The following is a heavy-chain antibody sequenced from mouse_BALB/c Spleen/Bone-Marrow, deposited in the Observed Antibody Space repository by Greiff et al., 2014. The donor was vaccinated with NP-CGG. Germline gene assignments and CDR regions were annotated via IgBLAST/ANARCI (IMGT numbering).Heavy chain of an antibody. CDR2: IWADGST. J-gene: IGHJ4*01. CDR3: ARITTATGAMDC. CDR1: GFSLTNYG. V-gene: IGHV2-9*02. Sequence: VQVVESGPGLVAPSQSLSITCTVSGFSLTNYGVHWVRQPPGKGLEWLGVIWADGSTNYNSALMSRLSISKDNSKSQVFFKMNGLQTDDTAMYYCARITTATGAMDCWGQGTSVTASS. D-gene: IGHD1-2*01.